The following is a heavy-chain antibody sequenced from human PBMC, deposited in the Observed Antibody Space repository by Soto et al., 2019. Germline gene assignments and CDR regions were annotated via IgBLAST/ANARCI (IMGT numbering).Heavy chain of an antibody. CDR3: ARPVRYFDWLPPGY. D-gene: IGHD3-9*01. Sequence: GESLKISCKGSGYSFTTYWIGWVRQMPGKGLECMGIIYPADSDTRYGPSFQGQVTISVDKSISTAYLQWSSLKASDTAMYYWARPVRYFDWLPPGYWGQGTLVTGS. V-gene: IGHV5-51*01. CDR1: GYSFTTYW. J-gene: IGHJ4*02. CDR2: IYPADSDT.